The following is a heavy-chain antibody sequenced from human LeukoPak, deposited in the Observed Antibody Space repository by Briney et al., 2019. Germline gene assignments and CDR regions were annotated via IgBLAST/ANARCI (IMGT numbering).Heavy chain of an antibody. CDR1: GFSFGSYG. Sequence: GESLRLSCAASGFSFGSYGLSWVRQAPRKGPQWVSYISGNGGTTHYADSVEGRFTISRDNAKNSLYLQMSSLRAEDTAVYYCARDLDSGNYFFAYWGQGTPVTVSS. V-gene: IGHV3-48*04. D-gene: IGHD3-22*01. CDR3: ARDLDSGNYFFAY. CDR2: ISGNGGTT. J-gene: IGHJ4*02.